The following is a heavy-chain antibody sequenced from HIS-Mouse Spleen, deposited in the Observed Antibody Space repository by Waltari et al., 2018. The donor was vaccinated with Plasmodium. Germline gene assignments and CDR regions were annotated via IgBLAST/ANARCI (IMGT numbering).Heavy chain of an antibody. CDR2: INPNSGGT. Sequence: QVQLVQSGAEVKKPGASVKVSCKASGYTFTGYYMHWVLQVPGQGLEWMGWINPNSGGTNYAQKFQGRVTMTRDTSISTAYMELSRLRSDDTAVYYCARVLGYKAAAGTFVEYFQHWGQGTLVTVSS. D-gene: IGHD6-13*01. CDR3: ARVLGYKAAAGTFVEYFQH. V-gene: IGHV1-2*02. J-gene: IGHJ1*01. CDR1: GYTFTGYY.